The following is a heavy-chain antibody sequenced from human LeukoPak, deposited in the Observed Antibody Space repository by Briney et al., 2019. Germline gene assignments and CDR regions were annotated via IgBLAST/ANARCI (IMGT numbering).Heavy chain of an antibody. Sequence: PGGSLTLSCAASGFTFSSYEMNWVRRAPGKGLEWVSYISSSGSTIYYADSVKGRFTISRDNAKNSLYLQMNSLRAEDTAVYYCARHHPSYGYRSLVPWGQGTMVTVSS. CDR3: ARHHPSYGYRSLVP. CDR2: ISSSGSTI. J-gene: IGHJ3*01. V-gene: IGHV3-48*03. D-gene: IGHD5-18*01. CDR1: GFTFSSYE.